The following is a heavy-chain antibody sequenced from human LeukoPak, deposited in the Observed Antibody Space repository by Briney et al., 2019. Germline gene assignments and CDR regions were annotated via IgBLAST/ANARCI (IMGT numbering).Heavy chain of an antibody. V-gene: IGHV4-4*07. CDR1: GGSISSYY. CDR3: ARGRRAAAGTYYMDV. D-gene: IGHD6-13*01. J-gene: IGHJ6*03. CDR2: IYTSGST. Sequence: RSETLSLTCTVSGGSISSYYWSWIRQPAGKGLEWIGRIYTSGSTNYNPSLKSRVTMSVDTFKNQFSLKLSSVTAADTAVYYCARGRRAAAGTYYMDVWGKGTTVTVSS.